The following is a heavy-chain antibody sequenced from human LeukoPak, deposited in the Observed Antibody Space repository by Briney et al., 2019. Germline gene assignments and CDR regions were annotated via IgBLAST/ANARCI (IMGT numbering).Heavy chain of an antibody. CDR3: ARDGGTTGTDNWFDP. Sequence: ASVKVSCKASGYTFTGYYMHWVRQAPGQGLEWMGWINPNSGGTNYAQKFQGWVTMTRDTSISTAYMELSRLRSDDTAVYYCARDGGTTGTDNWFDPRGQGTLVTVSS. J-gene: IGHJ5*02. D-gene: IGHD1-1*01. CDR1: GYTFTGYY. CDR2: INPNSGGT. V-gene: IGHV1-2*04.